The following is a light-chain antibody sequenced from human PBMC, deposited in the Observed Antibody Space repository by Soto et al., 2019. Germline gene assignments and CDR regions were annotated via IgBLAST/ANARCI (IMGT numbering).Light chain of an antibody. J-gene: IGKJ1*01. V-gene: IGKV3-20*01. Sequence: EIVLTQSPGTLPLTPGERATLSCSASQSVSSSYLAWYQQRPGQAPRLLIYGASSRATGIPDRFSGSGSGTDFTLTISRLEAEDFAVYYCQQYGSSSWTFGQGTKVDI. CDR1: QSVSSSY. CDR2: GAS. CDR3: QQYGSSSWT.